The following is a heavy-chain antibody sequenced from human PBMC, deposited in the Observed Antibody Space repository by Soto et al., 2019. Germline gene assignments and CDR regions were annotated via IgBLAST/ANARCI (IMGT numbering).Heavy chain of an antibody. D-gene: IGHD3-10*01. CDR2: IDPSDSYT. CDR3: ASEPSFGPSGGGYYMDV. Sequence: GESLKICCKGSGYSFTSYWISWVRQMPGKGLEWMGRIDPSDSYTNYSPSFQGHVTISRDNSKNTLYLQMNSLRAEDTAVYYCASEPSFGPSGGGYYMDVWGKGTTVTVSS. J-gene: IGHJ6*03. CDR1: GYSFTSYW. V-gene: IGHV5-10-1*01.